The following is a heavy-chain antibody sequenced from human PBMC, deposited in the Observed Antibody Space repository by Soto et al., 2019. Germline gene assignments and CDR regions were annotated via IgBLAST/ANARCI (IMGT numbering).Heavy chain of an antibody. D-gene: IGHD1-20*01. CDR2: INHSGST. CDR1: GGSFSGYY. Sequence: QVQLQQWGAGLLKPSETLSLTCAVYGGSFSGYYWSWIRQPPGKGLEWIGEINHSGSTNYNPSLKSRVTISVDTSKNQFSLKLSSVTAADTAVYYCARGDNWNAYYYYYGMDVWGQGTTVTVSS. V-gene: IGHV4-34*01. CDR3: ARGDNWNAYYYYYGMDV. J-gene: IGHJ6*02.